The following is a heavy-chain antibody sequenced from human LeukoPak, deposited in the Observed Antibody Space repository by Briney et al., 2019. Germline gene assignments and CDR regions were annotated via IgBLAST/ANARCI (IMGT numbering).Heavy chain of an antibody. J-gene: IGHJ3*02. V-gene: IGHV3-33*08. CDR2: IWYDGSNK. CDR3: AREGAGDAFDI. D-gene: IGHD1-26*01. Sequence: AWSLRLSCAASGFTFSSYAMHWLRQAPGKGLEWVAVIWYDGSNKYYADSVKGRFTISRDNSKNTLYLQMNSLRAEDTAVYYCAREGAGDAFDIWGQGTMVTVSS. CDR1: GFTFSSYA.